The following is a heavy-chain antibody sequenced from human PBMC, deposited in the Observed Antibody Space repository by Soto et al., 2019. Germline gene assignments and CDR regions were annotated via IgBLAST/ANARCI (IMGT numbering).Heavy chain of an antibody. D-gene: IGHD3-16*01. CDR2: ISNDGGKQ. CDR3: AKDRGGEFSSSRSFEY. CDR1: GFPFSNYG. J-gene: IGHJ4*02. Sequence: GGSLRLSCAASGFPFSNYGMHWVRQAPGKGLEWVAVISNDGGKQYYAASVKGRFTISRDNSKNTLYLETNSLRVEDTAIYFCAKDRGGEFSSSRSFEYWGQGTLVTVSS. V-gene: IGHV3-30*18.